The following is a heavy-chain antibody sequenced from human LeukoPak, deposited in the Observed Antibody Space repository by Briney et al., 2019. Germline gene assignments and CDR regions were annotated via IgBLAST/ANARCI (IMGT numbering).Heavy chain of an antibody. J-gene: IGHJ5*02. CDR3: ARARITMVRGVWGGSNWFDP. CDR2: ISYDGSNK. Sequence: PGRSLRLSCAASGFTFSSYAMHWVRQAPGKGLEWVAVISYDGSNKYYADSVKGRFTISRDNSKNTLYLQMNSLRAEDTAVYYCARARITMVRGVWGGSNWFDPWGQGTLVTVSS. D-gene: IGHD3-10*01. CDR1: GFTFSSYA. V-gene: IGHV3-30*04.